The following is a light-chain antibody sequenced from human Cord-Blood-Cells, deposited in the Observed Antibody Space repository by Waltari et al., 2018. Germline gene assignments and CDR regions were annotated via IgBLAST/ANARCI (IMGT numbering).Light chain of an antibody. Sequence: QSVLTQPPSLSGAPGQRVTISCPGSSSQIGAGSAVHWYQQLPGTAPKLLIYGNSNRPSGVPDRFSGSKSGTSASLAITGLQAEDEADYYCQSYDSSLSALYVFGTGTKVTVL. CDR2: GNS. CDR3: QSYDSSLSALYV. J-gene: IGLJ1*01. CDR1: SSQIGAGSA. V-gene: IGLV1-40*01.